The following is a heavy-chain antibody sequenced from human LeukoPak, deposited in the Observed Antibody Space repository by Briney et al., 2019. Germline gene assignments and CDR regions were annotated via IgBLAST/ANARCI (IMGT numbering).Heavy chain of an antibody. J-gene: IGHJ5*02. Sequence: PSETLSLTCAVSGGSISSGTYSWTWIRQPPGKGLEWIGYIFHSGSTYYNPSLKNRVTISVDRSKNQFSLKLTSVTAADTAVYYCTREGDYYGSGSPGSFDPWAREPWSPSPQ. D-gene: IGHD3-10*01. CDR1: GGSISSGTYS. V-gene: IGHV4-30-2*01. CDR2: IFHSGST. CDR3: TREGDYYGSGSPGSFDP.